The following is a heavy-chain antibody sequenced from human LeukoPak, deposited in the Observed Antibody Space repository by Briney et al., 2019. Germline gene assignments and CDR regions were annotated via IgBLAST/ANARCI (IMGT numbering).Heavy chain of an antibody. D-gene: IGHD1-26*01. CDR2: IYYSGST. Sequence: PSETLSLTCTVSGGSVSSGSYYWSWIRQPPGKGLEWIGYIYYSGSTNYNPSLKSRVTISVDTSKNRFSLKLSSVTAADTAVYYCARYSGSYYGFDYWGQGTLVTVSS. CDR3: ARYSGSYYGFDY. V-gene: IGHV4-61*01. CDR1: GGSVSSGSYY. J-gene: IGHJ4*02.